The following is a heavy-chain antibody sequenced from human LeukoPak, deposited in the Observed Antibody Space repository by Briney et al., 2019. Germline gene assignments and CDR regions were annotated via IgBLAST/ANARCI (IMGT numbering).Heavy chain of an antibody. V-gene: IGHV4-39*01. CDR2: IYYSGST. CDR1: GGSISSSSYY. Sequence: SETLSLTCTVSGGSISSSSYYWGWIRQPPEKGLEWIGSIYYSGSTYYNPSLKSRVSISVDTSKNQFSLKLSSVTAADTAVYYCARHIGITMIVVVPNWFDPWGQGTLVTVSS. D-gene: IGHD3-22*01. CDR3: ARHIGITMIVVVPNWFDP. J-gene: IGHJ5*02.